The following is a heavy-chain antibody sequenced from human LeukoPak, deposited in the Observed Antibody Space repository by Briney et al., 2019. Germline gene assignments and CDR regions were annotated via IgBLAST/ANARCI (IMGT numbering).Heavy chain of an antibody. CDR1: SGSIISNNDY. Sequence: SETLSLTCTVSSGSIISNNDYWGWIRQPPGKGLEWIATIHYSGSTYYNPSLKSRVTISVDTSQNQFSLKLSSVTAADTAVYYCAREGVLLWFGEGGDFDYWGQGTLVTVSS. CDR2: IHYSGST. D-gene: IGHD3-10*01. CDR3: AREGVLLWFGEGGDFDY. J-gene: IGHJ4*02. V-gene: IGHV4-39*07.